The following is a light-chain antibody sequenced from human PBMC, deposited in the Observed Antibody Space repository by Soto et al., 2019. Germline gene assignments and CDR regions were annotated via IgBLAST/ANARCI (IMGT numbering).Light chain of an antibody. CDR1: QSIASY. J-gene: IGKJ1*01. CDR3: QQSYSSPET. Sequence: DIPMTQSPSSLSASVGDRVTITCRASQSIASYLNWYQHKPGKAPKLLIYAASTLQSGVPSRFSGSGSGTDFTLTISSLRPEDFATYYCQQSYSSPETFGQGTPVEI. CDR2: AAS. V-gene: IGKV1-39*01.